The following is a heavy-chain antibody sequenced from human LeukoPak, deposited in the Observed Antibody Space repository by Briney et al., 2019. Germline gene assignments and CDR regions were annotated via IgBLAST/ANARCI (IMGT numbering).Heavy chain of an antibody. CDR2: IKQDGSEK. J-gene: IGHJ3*02. CDR3: ARDQGVVSRARKYSYGHSNAFDI. D-gene: IGHD5-18*01. Sequence: GGSLRLSCAASGFTFSSYWMSWVRQAPGKGLEWVANIKQDGSEKYYVDSVKGRFTISRDNAKNSLHLQMNSLRVEDTAVYYCARDQGVVSRARKYSYGHSNAFDIWGQGTMVTVSS. V-gene: IGHV3-7*03. CDR1: GFTFSSYW.